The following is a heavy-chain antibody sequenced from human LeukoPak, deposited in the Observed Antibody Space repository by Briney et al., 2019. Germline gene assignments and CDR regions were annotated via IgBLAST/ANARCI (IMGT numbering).Heavy chain of an antibody. J-gene: IGHJ3*02. D-gene: IGHD6-13*01. CDR1: GYTFTGYY. CDR3: ARVYHARAAAGTAAAFDI. CDR2: INPNSGGT. Sequence: ASVTVSCKASGYTFTGYYMHWVRQAPGQGLEWMGWINPNSGGTNYAQKFQGRVTMTRDTSISTAYMELSRLRSDDTAVYYCARVYHARAAAGTAAAFDIWGQGTMVTVSS. V-gene: IGHV1-2*02.